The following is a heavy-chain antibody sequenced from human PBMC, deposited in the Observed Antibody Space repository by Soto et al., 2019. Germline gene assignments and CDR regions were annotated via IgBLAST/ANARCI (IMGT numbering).Heavy chain of an antibody. CDR1: GFTFSSYG. Sequence: GGSLRLSCAASGFTFSSYGMHWVRQAPGKGLEWVALIVYDGSNKYYVDSVKDRFTISRDNSKNSLYLQMNSLRAEDTAVYYCARDHHRYSGYDYVDYWGQGTLVTVSS. V-gene: IGHV3-30*03. J-gene: IGHJ4*02. CDR3: ARDHHRYSGYDYVDY. CDR2: IVYDGSNK. D-gene: IGHD5-12*01.